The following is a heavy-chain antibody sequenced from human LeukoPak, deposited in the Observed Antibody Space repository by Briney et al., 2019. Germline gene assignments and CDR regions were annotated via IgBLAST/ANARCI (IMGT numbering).Heavy chain of an antibody. CDR3: ARAFSSRSSSWHPLYYFDY. CDR2: ISAYNGNT. J-gene: IGHJ4*02. D-gene: IGHD6-13*01. CDR1: GYTFTSYG. Sequence: ASVKVSCKASGYTFTSYGISWVRQAPGQGLEWMGWISAYNGNTNYAQKLQGRVTMTTDTSTSTAYMELRSLRSDDTAVYYCARAFSSRSSSWHPLYYFDYWGQGTLVTVSS. V-gene: IGHV1-18*01.